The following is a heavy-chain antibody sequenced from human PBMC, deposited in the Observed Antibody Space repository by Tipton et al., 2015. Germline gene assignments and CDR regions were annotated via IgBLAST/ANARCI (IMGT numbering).Heavy chain of an antibody. CDR3: ARGEDVSDAFDI. D-gene: IGHD2-15*01. J-gene: IGHJ3*02. CDR2: IKQDGRDK. CDR1: GFTFSRYW. V-gene: IGHV3-7*01. Sequence: SLRLSCAASGFTFSRYWMSWVRQAAGKGLEWVANIKQDGRDKYYVDSVRGRFTVSRDNDKNSLYLQMNSLRAEDTAMYYCARGEDVSDAFDIWGQGTMVIVSS.